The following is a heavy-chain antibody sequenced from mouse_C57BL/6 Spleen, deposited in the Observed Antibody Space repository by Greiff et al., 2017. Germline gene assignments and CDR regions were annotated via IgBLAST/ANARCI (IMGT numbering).Heavy chain of an antibody. J-gene: IGHJ2*01. V-gene: IGHV1-55*01. Sequence: VQLQQPGAELVKPGASVKMSCKASGYTFTSYWITWVKQRPGQGLEWIGDIYPGSGSTNYNEKFKSKATLTVDTSSSTAYMQLSSLTSEDSAVYDCARDYYGSRGYFDYWGQGTTLTVSS. CDR2: IYPGSGST. CDR1: GYTFTSYW. D-gene: IGHD1-1*01. CDR3: ARDYYGSRGYFDY.